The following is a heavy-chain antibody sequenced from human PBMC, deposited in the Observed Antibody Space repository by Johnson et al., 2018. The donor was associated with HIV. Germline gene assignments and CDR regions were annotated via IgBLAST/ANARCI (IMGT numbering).Heavy chain of an antibody. Sequence: QVQLVESGGGLVQPGRSLRLSCAASGFTFSSYAMHWVRQAPGKGLEWVAVISYDGSEKYFADSVKGRFTISRDNAKNSLYLQMNSLRAEDTAVYYCARDASVRFLEWFDAFDIWGQGTMVTVSS. V-gene: IGHV3-30*04. CDR3: ARDASVRFLEWFDAFDI. CDR1: GFTFSSYA. D-gene: IGHD3-3*01. J-gene: IGHJ3*02. CDR2: ISYDGSEK.